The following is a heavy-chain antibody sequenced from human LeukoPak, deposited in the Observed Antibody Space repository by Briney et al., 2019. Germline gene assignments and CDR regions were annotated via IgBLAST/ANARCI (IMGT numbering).Heavy chain of an antibody. D-gene: IGHD6-13*01. CDR2: IHGDGSSTST. Sequence: GGSLRLSCTASGFTFSSYWMHWVRQAPGKGLMWVSRIHGDGSSTSTSYADSVKGRFTISRDNSKNTLYLQMNSLRAEDTAVYYCARDIRIAAAGYYYYYGMDVWGQGTTVTVSS. CDR3: ARDIRIAAAGYYYYYGMDV. CDR1: GFTFSSYW. J-gene: IGHJ6*02. V-gene: IGHV3-74*01.